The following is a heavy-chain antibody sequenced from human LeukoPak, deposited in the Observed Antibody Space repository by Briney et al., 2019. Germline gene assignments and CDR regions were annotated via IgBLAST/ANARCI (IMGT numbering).Heavy chain of an antibody. Sequence: PSETLSLTCTVSGGSVSSHFWSWIRQPPGKGLEWIGYIYNSGIANYNPSLKSRVTMSVDTSKNQFSLMLRSVTAADTAVYYCARDHLPAGAPGYYMDVWGKGTTVTVSS. J-gene: IGHJ6*03. CDR1: GGSVSSHF. V-gene: IGHV4-59*02. CDR3: ARDHLPAGAPGYYMDV. CDR2: IYNSGIA. D-gene: IGHD4/OR15-4a*01.